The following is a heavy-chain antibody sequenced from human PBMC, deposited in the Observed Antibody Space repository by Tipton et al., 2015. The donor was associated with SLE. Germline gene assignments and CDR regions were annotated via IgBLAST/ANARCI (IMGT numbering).Heavy chain of an antibody. D-gene: IGHD1-26*01. CDR3: ARHSRGRGGATPFDY. CDR1: GGSISSSSYY. CDR2: INHSGST. V-gene: IGHV4-39*01. Sequence: TLSLTCTVSGGSISSSSYYSSWIRPPPGKGLEWIGEINHSGSTNYNPSLKSRVTISVDTSKNQFSLKLSSVTAAATAVYYCARHSRGRGGATPFDYWGQGTLVTVSS. J-gene: IGHJ4*02.